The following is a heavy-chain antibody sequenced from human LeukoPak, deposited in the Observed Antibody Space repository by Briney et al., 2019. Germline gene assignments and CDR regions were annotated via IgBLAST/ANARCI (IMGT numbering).Heavy chain of an antibody. J-gene: IGHJ4*02. Sequence: GGSLRLSCAASGFTFSRYWMSWVRQAPGKGLEWVANIKQDGSERYHVDSVRGRFTISRDNIKNSLFLQMNSLRAEDTAVYYCATMGLEPLPYYFDYWGQGTLVTVSS. D-gene: IGHD1-1*01. V-gene: IGHV3-7*01. CDR1: GFTFSRYW. CDR2: IKQDGSER. CDR3: ATMGLEPLPYYFDY.